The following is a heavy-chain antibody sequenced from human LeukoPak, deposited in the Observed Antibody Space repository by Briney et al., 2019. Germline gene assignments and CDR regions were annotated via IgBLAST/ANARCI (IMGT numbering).Heavy chain of an antibody. CDR2: IRSKTNNYAT. D-gene: IGHD6-19*01. Sequence: GGSLRLSCAASGFTFSGSAMHWVRQASGKGLEWVCRIRSKTNNYATAYAASVKGRFTISRDDSKNTAYLQMNSLKTEDTAVYYCTSRRYGSGWPDYYYDGMDVWGQGTTVTVSS. CDR1: GFTFSGSA. CDR3: TSRRYGSGWPDYYYDGMDV. V-gene: IGHV3-73*01. J-gene: IGHJ6*02.